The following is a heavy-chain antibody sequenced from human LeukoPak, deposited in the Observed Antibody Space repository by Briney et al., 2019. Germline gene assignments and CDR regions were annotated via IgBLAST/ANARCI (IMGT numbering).Heavy chain of an antibody. CDR1: GFTFYDYY. D-gene: IGHD1-26*01. V-gene: IGHV3-11*04. CDR3: ARGGWETYFDY. J-gene: IGHJ4*02. Sequence: GGSLRLSCAASGFTFYDYYMNWIRQAPGKGLEWVAHISSSARTIYYADSVKGRFAISRDNAKKLLYLQMNSLRAEDTAVYYCARGGWETYFDYWGQGSLVTVSS. CDR2: ISSSARTI.